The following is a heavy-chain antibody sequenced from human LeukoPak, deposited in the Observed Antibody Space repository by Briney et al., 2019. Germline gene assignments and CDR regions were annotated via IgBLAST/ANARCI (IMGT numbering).Heavy chain of an antibody. V-gene: IGHV3-7*03. CDR1: GFTFSSYW. Sequence: GGSLRLSCAASGFTFSSYWMNWVRQAPGKGLEWVANIKQDGSEKYYVDSVKGRFTISRDNAKNSLYLQMNSLRAEDTAVYYCARDRHGLGFSIYYYGMDVWGQGTTVTVSS. D-gene: IGHD1-26*01. CDR3: ARDRHGLGFSIYYYGMDV. CDR2: IKQDGSEK. J-gene: IGHJ6*02.